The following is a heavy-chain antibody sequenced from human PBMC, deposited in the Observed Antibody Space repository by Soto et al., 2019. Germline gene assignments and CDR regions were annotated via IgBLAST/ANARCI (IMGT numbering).Heavy chain of an antibody. D-gene: IGHD4-17*01. CDR2: IYSGGST. V-gene: IGHV3-53*04. CDR3: ARDISTVTDYAFVI. CDR1: GFTVSSNY. J-gene: IGHJ3*02. Sequence: EVQLVESGGGLVQPGGSLRLSCAASGFTVSSNYMSWVRQAPGKGLEWVSVIYSGGSTYYADSVKGRFTISRHNSKNTLYLQMNRLRAEDTAVYYSARDISTVTDYAFVIWGQGTMVTLSS.